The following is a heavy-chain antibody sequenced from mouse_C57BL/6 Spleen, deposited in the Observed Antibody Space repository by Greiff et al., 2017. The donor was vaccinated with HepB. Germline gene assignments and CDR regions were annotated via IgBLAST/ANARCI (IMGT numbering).Heavy chain of an antibody. CDR3: ARSPNANYEDYAMDY. CDR2: INPGSGGT. J-gene: IGHJ4*01. Sequence: VQLQQSGAELVRPGTSVKVSCKASGYAFTNYLIEWVKQRPGQGLEWIGVINPGSGGTNYNEKFKGKATLTADKSSSTAYMQLSSLTSEDSAVYFCARSPNANYEDYAMDYWGQGTSVTVSS. CDR1: GYAFTNYL. D-gene: IGHD2-1*01. V-gene: IGHV1-54*01.